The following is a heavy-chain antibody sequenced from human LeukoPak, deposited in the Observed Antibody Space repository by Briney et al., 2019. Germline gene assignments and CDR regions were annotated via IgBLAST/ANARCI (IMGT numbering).Heavy chain of an antibody. CDR2: ISGFSGDT. V-gene: IGHV1-18*01. J-gene: IGHJ3*02. Sequence: GASVKVSCKASGYTFMNYGITWVRQAPGQGLEWMGWISGFSGDTKYVQKFQGRVTMSTDPSTRTAYMELRSLRSEDTAVYYCARDRPYDSSGLYAFDIWGQGTMVTVSS. D-gene: IGHD3-22*01. CDR1: GYTFMNYG. CDR3: ARDRPYDSSGLYAFDI.